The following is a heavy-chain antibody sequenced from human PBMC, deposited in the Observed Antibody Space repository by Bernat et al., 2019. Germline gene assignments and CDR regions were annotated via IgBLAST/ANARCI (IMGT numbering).Heavy chain of an antibody. CDR1: GFTFSSYA. V-gene: IGHV3-30*01. D-gene: IGHD5-12*01. J-gene: IGHJ4*02. CDR2: ISYDGSNK. Sequence: QVQLVESGGGVVQPGRSLRLSCAASGFTFSSYAMHWVRQAPGKGLEWVAVISYDGSNKYYADSVKGRFTISRDNSKNTLYLQMNSLRAEDTAVYYCASLDSGYDRLFDYWGQGTLVTVSS. CDR3: ASLDSGYDRLFDY.